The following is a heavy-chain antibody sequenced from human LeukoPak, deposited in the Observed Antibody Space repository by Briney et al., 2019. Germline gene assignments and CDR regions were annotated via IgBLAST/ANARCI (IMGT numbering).Heavy chain of an antibody. Sequence: GGSLRLSCAASGLTFSTYGMHWVRQAPGKGLEWVAFIRDDRSNEYYADSVKGRFTISRDNSKNTLYLQMNNLRPEDTAVYYCASMGIGDSDYWGQGTLVTVSS. D-gene: IGHD2-21*01. J-gene: IGHJ4*02. V-gene: IGHV3-30*02. CDR2: IRDDRSNE. CDR1: GLTFSTYG. CDR3: ASMGIGDSDY.